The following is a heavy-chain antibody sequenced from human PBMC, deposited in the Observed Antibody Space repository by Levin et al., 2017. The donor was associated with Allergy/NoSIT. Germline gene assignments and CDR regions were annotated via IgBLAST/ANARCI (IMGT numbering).Heavy chain of an antibody. CDR1: GFSLTTAGVA. CDR2: IYWDDDK. V-gene: IGHV2-5*02. Sequence: GSGPTLVKPTQTLTLTCTFSGFSLTTAGVAVGWIRQSPGKAPEWLALIYWDDDKRYSPSLTSRLTITKDTSKDQVVLTMTNMDPVDTATYYCARARYYDLEGNWFDPWGQGTLVTVSS. CDR3: ARARYYDLEGNWFDP. D-gene: IGHD3-3*01. J-gene: IGHJ5*02.